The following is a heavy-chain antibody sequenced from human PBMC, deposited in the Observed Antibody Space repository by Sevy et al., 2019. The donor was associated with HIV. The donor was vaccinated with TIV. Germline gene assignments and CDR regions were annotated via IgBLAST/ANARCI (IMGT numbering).Heavy chain of an antibody. CDR3: ARDGGNSVKWYPLY. CDR2: ISYEGTET. D-gene: IGHD2-2*01. J-gene: IGHJ4*01. CDR1: GFAFSTHA. V-gene: IGHV3-30-3*01. Sequence: GGSLRLSWAASGFAFSTHAMPWVRQAPGKGLEGVAVISYEGTETFYAASVEGRFTISRDNSKNMLSLQINSLRPEDTAVYYCARDGGNSVKWYPLYWGHGTLVTVSS.